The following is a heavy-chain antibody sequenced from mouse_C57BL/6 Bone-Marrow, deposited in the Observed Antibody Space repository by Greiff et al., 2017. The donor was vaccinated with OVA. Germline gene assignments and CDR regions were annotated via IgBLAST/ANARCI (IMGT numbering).Heavy chain of an antibody. V-gene: IGHV14-4*01. CDR1: GFNIKDDY. Sequence: VQLQQSGAELVRPGASVKLSCTASGFNIKDDYMHWVKQRPEQGLEWIGWIDPENGDTKYASKFQGKATITADTSSTTAYLQLSSLTSEDTAVYYCTTTPVVATVDDWGQGTTLTVSS. D-gene: IGHD1-1*01. CDR3: TTTPVVATVDD. J-gene: IGHJ2*01. CDR2: IDPENGDT.